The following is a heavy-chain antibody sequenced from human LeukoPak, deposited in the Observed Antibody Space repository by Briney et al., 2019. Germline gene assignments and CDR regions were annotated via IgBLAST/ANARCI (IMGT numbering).Heavy chain of an antibody. CDR1: GGSISSYY. Sequence: PSETLSLTCTVSGGSISSYYWSWIRQPPGKGLEWIGYIYYSGSTNYNPSLKSRVTISVDTSKNQFSLKLSSLTAADTAVYYCATCGGDCYGVAFDIWGQGTMVTVSS. CDR3: ATCGGDCYGVAFDI. V-gene: IGHV4-59*01. D-gene: IGHD2-21*01. J-gene: IGHJ3*02. CDR2: IYYSGST.